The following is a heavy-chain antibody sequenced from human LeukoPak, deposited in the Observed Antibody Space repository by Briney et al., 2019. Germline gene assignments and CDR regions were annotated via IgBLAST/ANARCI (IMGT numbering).Heavy chain of an antibody. CDR1: GGTFSSYA. V-gene: IGHV1-69*13. J-gene: IGHJ1*01. D-gene: IGHD2-2*01. CDR2: IIPIFGTA. Sequence: SVKVSCKASGGTFSSYAISWVRQAPGQGLEWMGGIIPIFGTANYAQKFQGRVTITADGSTSTAYMELSSLRSEDTAVYYCARGSEDIVVVPAASAEYFQHWGQGTLVTVSS. CDR3: ARGSEDIVVVPAASAEYFQH.